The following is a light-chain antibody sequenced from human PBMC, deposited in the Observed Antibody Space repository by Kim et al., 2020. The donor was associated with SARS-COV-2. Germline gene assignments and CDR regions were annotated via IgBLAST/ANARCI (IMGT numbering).Light chain of an antibody. Sequence: SPGERATRSCRASQSVSSSYLAWYQQRPGQAPRLLIYAASSRATGIPDRFSGSGSGTDFTLTISRLEPEDFAVYYCQQYGSSPRTFGQGTKVDIK. V-gene: IGKV3-20*01. J-gene: IGKJ1*01. CDR1: QSVSSSY. CDR2: AAS. CDR3: QQYGSSPRT.